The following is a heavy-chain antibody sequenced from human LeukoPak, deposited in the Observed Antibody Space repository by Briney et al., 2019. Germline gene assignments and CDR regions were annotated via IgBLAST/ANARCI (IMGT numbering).Heavy chain of an antibody. Sequence: SETLSLTCAVSGGSISSGGYYWSWIRQHPGKGLEWIGYIYYSGSTYYNPSLKSRVTMSVDTSKNQFSLKLSSVTAADTAVYYCARDRRIAAAGLDYWGQGTLVTVSS. D-gene: IGHD6-13*01. J-gene: IGHJ4*02. V-gene: IGHV4-31*11. CDR2: IYYSGST. CDR1: GGSISSGGYY. CDR3: ARDRRIAAAGLDY.